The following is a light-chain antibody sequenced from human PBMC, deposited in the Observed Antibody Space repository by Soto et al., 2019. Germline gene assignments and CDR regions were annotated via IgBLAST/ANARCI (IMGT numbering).Light chain of an antibody. CDR1: QSISSN. Sequence: EIVMTQSPATLSVVPGEIATLSCRASQSISSNLAWYQQKPGQAPRLLIYGASSRATGIPDRFSGSGSGTDFTLTISRLEPEDFAVYYCQQYGSSGTLGQGTKVDIK. CDR2: GAS. J-gene: IGKJ1*01. V-gene: IGKV3-20*01. CDR3: QQYGSSGT.